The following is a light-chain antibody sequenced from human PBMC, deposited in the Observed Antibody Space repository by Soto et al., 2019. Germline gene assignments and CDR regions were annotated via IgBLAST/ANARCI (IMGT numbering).Light chain of an antibody. Sequence: EIVLTQSPGTLSLSPGERATLSCRASQSVRTSYFAWYQQKPGQAPRLLIFGASSRATGIPDRFSGSGSGIDFTLTISRLEPEDFALYYCQHYGNSPLTFGGGTKVEIK. CDR1: QSVRTSY. V-gene: IGKV3-20*01. J-gene: IGKJ4*01. CDR2: GAS. CDR3: QHYGNSPLT.